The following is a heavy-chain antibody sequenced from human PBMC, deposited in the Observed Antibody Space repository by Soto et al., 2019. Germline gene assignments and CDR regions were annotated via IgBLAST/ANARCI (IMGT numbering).Heavy chain of an antibody. Sequence: ASVKVSCKASGYTFTSYYMHWVRQAPGQGLEWMGIINPSGGSTSYAQKFQGRVTMTRDTSTSTVYMELSSLRSEDTAVYYCARPYCSSTSCYFLVYWGQGTLVTVSS. D-gene: IGHD2-2*01. V-gene: IGHV1-46*01. J-gene: IGHJ4*02. CDR2: INPSGGST. CDR1: GYTFTSYY. CDR3: ARPYCSSTSCYFLVY.